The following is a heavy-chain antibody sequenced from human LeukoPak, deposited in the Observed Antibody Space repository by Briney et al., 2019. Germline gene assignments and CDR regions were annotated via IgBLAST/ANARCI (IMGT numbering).Heavy chain of an antibody. V-gene: IGHV3-30*02. Sequence: GGSLRLSCAASGFSFSTFWMTWVRQAAGKGLEWVAFIRHDGSNEYYADSVKGRFTVSRDNSKNTLFLQMNGLRVEEMAVYYCAKEVHPYDSGTYYFDYWGRGTLVTVSS. J-gene: IGHJ4*02. CDR3: AKEVHPYDSGTYYFDY. CDR1: GFSFSTFW. D-gene: IGHD3-10*01. CDR2: IRHDGSNE.